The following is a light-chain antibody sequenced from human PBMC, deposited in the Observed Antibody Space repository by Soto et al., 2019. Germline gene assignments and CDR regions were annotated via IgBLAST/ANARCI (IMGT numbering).Light chain of an antibody. V-gene: IGLV2-14*01. J-gene: IGLJ1*01. CDR1: SSDVGDYNY. Sequence: QSVLTQPASVSGSPGQSITISCTGTSSDVGDYNYVSWYQQHPAKAPKLMIYEVRNRPSGVSNRFSGSKSGNRASLTISGLQAEDEADYYCTSYTGSSTVVFGTGTKLTVL. CDR3: TSYTGSSTVV. CDR2: EVR.